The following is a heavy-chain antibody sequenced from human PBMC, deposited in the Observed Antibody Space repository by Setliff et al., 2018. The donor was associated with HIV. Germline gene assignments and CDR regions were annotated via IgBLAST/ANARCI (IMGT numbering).Heavy chain of an antibody. Sequence: SETLSLTCSVSGGAISGSGYYWSWIRQPPGKALEWIGYIYNTGSTYHSPSLESRVTISIDTSKNQFSLELSSVTAADTAVYFCARGRGSSSSWPIDYWGQGTLVTVSS. D-gene: IGHD6-13*01. J-gene: IGHJ4*02. V-gene: IGHV4-31*03. CDR3: ARGRGSSSSWPIDY. CDR1: GGAISGSGYY. CDR2: IYNTGST.